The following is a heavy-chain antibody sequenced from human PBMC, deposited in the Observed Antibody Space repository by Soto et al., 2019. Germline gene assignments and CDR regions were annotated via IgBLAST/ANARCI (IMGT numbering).Heavy chain of an antibody. Sequence: QAQLVQSGAEVKKPGASVTVSCKTSGYPLTDFYIHWVRQAPGQGLEWMAWINPQTGDTNTALKFQGRGTMTRDTSINTAVMELTSVSSDDTAVYYCAREGGAATGARREWYLDLWGRGTLVSVSS. D-gene: IGHD6-25*01. CDR3: AREGGAATGARREWYLDL. J-gene: IGHJ2*01. V-gene: IGHV1-2*02. CDR2: INPQTGDT. CDR1: GYPLTDFY.